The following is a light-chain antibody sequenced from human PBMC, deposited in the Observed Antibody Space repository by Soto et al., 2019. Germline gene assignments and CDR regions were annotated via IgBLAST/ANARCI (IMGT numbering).Light chain of an antibody. CDR1: QTISSW. CDR2: KAS. CDR3: QHYNSYSEA. J-gene: IGKJ1*01. Sequence: DIQMTQSPSTLSGSVGERVTITCRASQTISSWLAWYQQKPGKAPKLLIYKASTLKSGVPSRFSGSGSGTEFTLTISSLQPEDVATYYCQHYNSYSEAFGQGTKVDIK. V-gene: IGKV1-5*03.